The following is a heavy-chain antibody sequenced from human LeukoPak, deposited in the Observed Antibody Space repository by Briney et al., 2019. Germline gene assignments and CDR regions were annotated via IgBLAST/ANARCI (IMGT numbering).Heavy chain of an antibody. CDR2: FDPEGGET. D-gene: IGHD3-10*01. Sequence: ASVKVSCKVSGYTLTELSMHWVRQAPGKGLEWMGGFDPEGGETIYAQKFQGRVTMTEDTSTDTAYMELSSLRSEDTAVYYCATGTYYYGSARFDPWGQGTLVTVSS. CDR3: ATGTYYYGSARFDP. CDR1: GYTLTELS. J-gene: IGHJ5*02. V-gene: IGHV1-24*01.